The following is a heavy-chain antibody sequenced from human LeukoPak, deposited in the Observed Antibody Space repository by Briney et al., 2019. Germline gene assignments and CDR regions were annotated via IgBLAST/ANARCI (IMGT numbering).Heavy chain of an antibody. J-gene: IGHJ3*02. CDR2: IRYDGINK. CDR3: AKEGDYYGSGSYRDGFDI. CDR1: GFTFSTHG. D-gene: IGHD3-10*01. V-gene: IGHV3-30*02. Sequence: SGGSLRLSCPASGFTFSTHGMHWVRQAPGKGLEWVAFIRYDGINKYYADSVKGRFTISRDSFKNTLYLQMNSLRPEDTAVYYCAKEGDYYGSGSYRDGFDIWGQGTRATVSS.